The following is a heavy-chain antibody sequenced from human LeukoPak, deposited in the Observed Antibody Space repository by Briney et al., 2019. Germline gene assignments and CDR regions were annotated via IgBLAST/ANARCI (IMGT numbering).Heavy chain of an antibody. CDR3: ALSGYYFYHVDY. D-gene: IGHD3-22*01. CDR2: IYSGGST. Sequence: GGSLRLSCAASGFTVSSNYMSWVRQAPGKGLEWVSVIYSGGSTYYADSVKGRFTISRDNSKNTLYLQMNSLRAEDTAVYYCALSGYYFYHVDYWGQGTLVTVSS. CDR1: GFTVSSNY. J-gene: IGHJ4*02. V-gene: IGHV3-53*01.